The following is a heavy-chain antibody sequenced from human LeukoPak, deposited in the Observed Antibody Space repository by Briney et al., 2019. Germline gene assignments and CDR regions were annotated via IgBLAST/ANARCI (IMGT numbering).Heavy chain of an antibody. CDR2: ISGSGDST. V-gene: IGHV3-23*01. CDR3: AKSKPYYYGSGSYYKNPFDY. D-gene: IGHD3-10*01. Sequence: GGSLRLSCAASGFTFSSYAMSWVRQAPGKGLEWVSVISGSGDSTYYVDSVKGRFTISRDNSKNTLYLQMNSLRAEDTALYYCAKSKPYYYGSGSYYKNPFDYWGQGTLVTVSS. J-gene: IGHJ4*02. CDR1: GFTFSSYA.